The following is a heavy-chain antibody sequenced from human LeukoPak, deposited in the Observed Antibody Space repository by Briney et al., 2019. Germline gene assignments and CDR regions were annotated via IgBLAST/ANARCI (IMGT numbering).Heavy chain of an antibody. CDR1: GFTFNTYG. Sequence: GGSLRLSCAASGFTFNTYGMHWVRQAPGKGPEWAAFIWFDGSNKYYADSVEGRLTISRDNSKNTLYLQLNSLRFEDTAVYYCAKARDITGPMIVANFDYWGQGALVTVSS. J-gene: IGHJ4*02. CDR2: IWFDGSNK. CDR3: AKARDITGPMIVANFDY. D-gene: IGHD3-22*01. V-gene: IGHV3-30*02.